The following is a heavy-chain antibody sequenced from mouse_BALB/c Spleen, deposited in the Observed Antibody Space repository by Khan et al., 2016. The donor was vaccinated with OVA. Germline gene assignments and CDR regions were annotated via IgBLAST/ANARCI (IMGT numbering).Heavy chain of an antibody. V-gene: IGHV9-3-1*01. Sequence: QIQLVQSGPELKKPGETVKISCKASGYTFTNYGMNWVKQAPGKGLKWMGWINTYTGEPTYADDFKGRFAFSLETSASTAYLQINNLKNEDTATCSCARDYDYDYWGEGTMGTVSA. CDR3: ARDYDYDY. D-gene: IGHD1-2*01. J-gene: IGHJ3*01. CDR1: GYTFTNYG. CDR2: INTYTGEP.